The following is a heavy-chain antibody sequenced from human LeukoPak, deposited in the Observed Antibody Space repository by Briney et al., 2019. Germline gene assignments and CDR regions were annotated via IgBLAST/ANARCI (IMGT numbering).Heavy chain of an antibody. J-gene: IGHJ5*02. CDR2: IHYSGST. V-gene: IGHV4-59*01. CDR3: ARDHPLPSS. Sequence: SETLSLTCTVSGGYMSSDYWSWIRQPPGKGLEWIGYIHYSGSTYYNPSLEGRVTISIHTPKNQFSLSLSSVTAADTAVYYCARDHPLPSSWGQGTLVTVSS. CDR1: GGYMSSDY.